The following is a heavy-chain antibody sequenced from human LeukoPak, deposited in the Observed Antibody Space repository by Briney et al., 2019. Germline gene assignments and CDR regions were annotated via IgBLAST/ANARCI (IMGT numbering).Heavy chain of an antibody. J-gene: IGHJ4*02. CDR3: ARVRDGYNFYLDY. D-gene: IGHD5-24*01. CDR2: IYCSGST. CDR1: GGSISSGGYY. Sequence: RSETLSLTCTVSGGSISSGGYYWSWIRQHPGKGLEWIGYIYCSGSTYYNPSLKSRVTISVDTSKNQFSLKLSSVTAADTAVYYCARVRDGYNFYLDYWGQGTLVTASS. V-gene: IGHV4-31*03.